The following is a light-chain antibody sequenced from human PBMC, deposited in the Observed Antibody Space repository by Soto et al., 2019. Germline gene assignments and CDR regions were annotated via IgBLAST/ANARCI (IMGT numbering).Light chain of an antibody. CDR2: GAS. J-gene: IGKJ4*01. CDR1: QSISSD. CDR3: QQRSTALT. Sequence: EIVMTQSPATLSVSPGERATLSCRASQSISSDVAWYQRKPGQAPRLLIYGASNRATGIPARFSGSGSGTDFTLTISSLEPEDFAVYYCQQRSTALTFGGGTKVDIK. V-gene: IGKV3-11*01.